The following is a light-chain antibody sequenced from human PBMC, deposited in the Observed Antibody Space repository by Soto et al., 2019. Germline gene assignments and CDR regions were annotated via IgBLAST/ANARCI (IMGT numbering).Light chain of an antibody. CDR3: QQSHSAPYT. V-gene: IGKV1-39*01. CDR1: ESINIY. CDR2: GAS. Sequence: DIKMTQSPSSLSASVGDRVTITCRASESINIYLNWYLQKPAKAPRLLIYGASILHSWVPARLSGSGSGTDFTLTINSLQPEDVSTYYCQQSHSAPYTFGQGNKLEIK. J-gene: IGKJ2*01.